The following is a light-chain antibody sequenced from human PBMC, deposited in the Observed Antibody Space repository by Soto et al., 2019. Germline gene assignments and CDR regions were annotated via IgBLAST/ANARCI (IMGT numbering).Light chain of an antibody. CDR3: SSYAGNNDPYV. Sequence: QSALTQPPSASGSPGQSVTISCTGTSSDVGGNNYVSWYQQHPGKAPKLMIYEVSKRPSGVPDRFSGSNSGNTASLTVSGLQAEDEADYYCSSYAGNNDPYVFGTGTKVTVL. CDR1: SSDVGGNNY. J-gene: IGLJ1*01. V-gene: IGLV2-8*01. CDR2: EVS.